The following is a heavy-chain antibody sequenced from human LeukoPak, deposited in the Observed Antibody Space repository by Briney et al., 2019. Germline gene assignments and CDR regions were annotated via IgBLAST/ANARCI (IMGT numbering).Heavy chain of an antibody. Sequence: PGGSLRLSCAASGFTFSSYAMSWVRQAPGKGLEWVSAISGSGGSTYYADSVKGRFTISRDNPKNTLYLQMNSLRAEDTAVYYCATYYYGSGSPPDAFDIWGQGTMVTVSS. J-gene: IGHJ3*02. V-gene: IGHV3-23*01. CDR3: ATYYYGSGSPPDAFDI. D-gene: IGHD3-10*01. CDR1: GFTFSSYA. CDR2: ISGSGGST.